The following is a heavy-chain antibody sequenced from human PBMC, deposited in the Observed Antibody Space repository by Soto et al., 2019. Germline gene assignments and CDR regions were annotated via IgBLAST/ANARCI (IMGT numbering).Heavy chain of an antibody. D-gene: IGHD6-13*01. Sequence: SETLSLTCTVSGGSIGTYYWSWIRQPPGKGLEWIGYIYHSGSTNYNPSLKSRVTISVDTSNNQFSLKLSSMTAADTAVYYCARVRRYSSRPDAFDIWGQGTMVTVSS. CDR3: ARVRRYSSRPDAFDI. V-gene: IGHV4-59*01. CDR1: GGSIGTYY. J-gene: IGHJ3*02. CDR2: IYHSGST.